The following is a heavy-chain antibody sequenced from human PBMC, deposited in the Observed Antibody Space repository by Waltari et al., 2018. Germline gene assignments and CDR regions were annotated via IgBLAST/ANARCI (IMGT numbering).Heavy chain of an antibody. CDR3: TRQLAAAGLDY. J-gene: IGHJ4*02. CDR1: GFTFRGSA. D-gene: IGHD6-13*01. V-gene: IGHV3-73*01. CDR2: IRSKANSYAT. Sequence: EVQLVESGGGLVQPGGSLKLSCAASGFTFRGSAMHWVRQASGKGLEWVGRIRSKANSYATAYAASVKGRFTISRDDSKNTAYLQMNSLKTEDTAVYYCTRQLAAAGLDYWGQGTLVTVSS.